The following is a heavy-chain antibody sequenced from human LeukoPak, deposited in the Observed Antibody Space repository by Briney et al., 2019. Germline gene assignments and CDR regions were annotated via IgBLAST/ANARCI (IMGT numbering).Heavy chain of an antibody. V-gene: IGHV4-59*08. D-gene: IGHD3-22*01. CDR2: IYYSGST. J-gene: IGHJ6*02. CDR1: GGSISSYY. Sequence: SETLSLTCTVSGGSISSYYWSWIRQPPRKGLEWIGDIYYSGSTNYNPSLKSRVTISVDTSKNQFSLKLSSVTAADTAVYYCARLYYYDSSGYPVWGQGTTVTVSS. CDR3: ARLYYYDSSGYPV.